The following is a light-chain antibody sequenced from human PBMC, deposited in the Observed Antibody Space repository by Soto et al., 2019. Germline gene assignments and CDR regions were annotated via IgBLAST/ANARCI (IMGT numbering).Light chain of an antibody. Sequence: EIVMTQSPVALSVSPGESAALSCRASQSVGRNFAWYQQRPGQAPRVLIYGTSTRATGVPARFSGSGSGTDFTLTXXXXQSEDFAVYYCQQYNKWPYTFGQGTRLEIK. J-gene: IGKJ2*01. CDR2: GTS. V-gene: IGKV3-15*01. CDR3: QQYNKWPYT. CDR1: QSVGRN.